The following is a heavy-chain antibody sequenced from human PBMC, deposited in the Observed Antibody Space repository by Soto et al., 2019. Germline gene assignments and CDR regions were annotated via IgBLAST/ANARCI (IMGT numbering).Heavy chain of an antibody. CDR3: ARKGPTRRKYYFDY. V-gene: IGHV3-7*01. CDR2: IKQDGSEK. CDR1: GFTFSDYY. J-gene: IGHJ4*02. Sequence: SGGSLRLSCAASGFTFSDYYMSWIRQAPGKGLEWVANIKQDGSEKYYVDSVKGRFTISRDNAKNSLYLQMNSLRAEDTAVYYCARKGPTRRKYYFDYWGQGTLVTVS.